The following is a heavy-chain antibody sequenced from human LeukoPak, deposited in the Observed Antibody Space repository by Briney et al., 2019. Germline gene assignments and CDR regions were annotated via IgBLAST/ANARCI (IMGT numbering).Heavy chain of an antibody. CDR2: FDPEDGET. J-gene: IGHJ4*02. Sequence: ASVKVSCKVSGYTLTELSMHWVRQAPGKGLEWMGGFDPEDGETIYARKFQGRVTMTEDTSTDTAYMELSSLRSEDTAVYYCATAPPLRYFDWSFDYWGQGTLVTVSS. CDR3: ATAPPLRYFDWSFDY. D-gene: IGHD3-9*01. V-gene: IGHV1-24*01. CDR1: GYTLTELS.